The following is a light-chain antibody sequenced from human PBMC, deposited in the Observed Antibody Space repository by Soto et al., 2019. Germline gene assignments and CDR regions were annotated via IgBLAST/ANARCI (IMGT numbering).Light chain of an antibody. CDR1: SSDVGGYNY. J-gene: IGLJ3*02. Sequence: QSVLTQPASVSGSPGQSITISCTGTSSDVGGYNYVSWYQQHPGKAPKLMIYEVSNRPSGVSNRFSGSKSGNTASLTISGLQAEDEADYYCCSYAGSSTSWVFGGGTKVTVL. V-gene: IGLV2-14*01. CDR3: CSYAGSSTSWV. CDR2: EVS.